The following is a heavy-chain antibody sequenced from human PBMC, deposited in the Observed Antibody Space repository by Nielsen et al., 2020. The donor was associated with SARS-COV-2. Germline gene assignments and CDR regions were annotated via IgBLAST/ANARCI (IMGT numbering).Heavy chain of an antibody. CDR2: INSDGSST. J-gene: IGHJ3*02. D-gene: IGHD2-2*01. CDR1: GFTFSSYW. Sequence: GESLKISCAASGFTFSSYWMHWVRQAPGKGLVWVSRINSDGSSTSYADSVKGRFTISRDNAKNTLYLQMNSLRAEDTAVYYCAKDLIPLGYCSSTSCHDAFDIWGQGTMVTVSS. V-gene: IGHV3-74*01. CDR3: AKDLIPLGYCSSTSCHDAFDI.